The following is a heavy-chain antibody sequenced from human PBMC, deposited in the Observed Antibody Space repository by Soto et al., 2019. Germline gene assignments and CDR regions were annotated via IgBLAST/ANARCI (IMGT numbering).Heavy chain of an antibody. Sequence: PGESLKISCEGSGYTFTGYWIGWVRQLPGEGLEWMGIIYAGDSDTKYSPSFQGHVTITVDRSTKTAYLQWSTLKASDTAMYYCAGNMNNFCYYSYDMDVWGQGTLVTVSS. CDR3: AGNMNNFCYYSYDMDV. CDR1: GYTFTGYW. D-gene: IGHD3-16*01. J-gene: IGHJ6*02. CDR2: IYAGDSDT. V-gene: IGHV5-51*01.